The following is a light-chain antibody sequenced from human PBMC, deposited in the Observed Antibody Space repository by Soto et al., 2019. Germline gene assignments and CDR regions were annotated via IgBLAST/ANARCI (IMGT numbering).Light chain of an antibody. CDR3: QQLYTYPLT. CDR2: AAS. CDR1: QGISSY. J-gene: IGKJ4*01. V-gene: IGKV1-9*01. Sequence: DIPLTQSPSFLSASVGDRVTITCRASQGISSYLDWYQQKPGKAPKLLIYAASSLQGGVPSRFSGSGSGTEFTLTISSLQPEDFATYYCQQLYTYPLTFGGGTKVESK.